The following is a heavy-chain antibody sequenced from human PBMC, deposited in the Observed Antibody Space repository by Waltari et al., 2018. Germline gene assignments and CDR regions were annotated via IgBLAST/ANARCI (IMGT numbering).Heavy chain of an antibody. J-gene: IGHJ6*02. V-gene: IGHV1-24*01. D-gene: IGHD6-19*01. CDR3: ARGAVAGPYYYYGMDV. CDR1: GNSITESP. Sequence: QVQLVQSEAEVMKPGASVKVSCKVSGNSITESPMHWVRQAPGKGLEWMGRFDPEDGEGTYAQKCQGRVTITADESTSTSYMELSSLRSEDTAVYYCARGAVAGPYYYYGMDVWGQGTTVTVSS. CDR2: FDPEDGEG.